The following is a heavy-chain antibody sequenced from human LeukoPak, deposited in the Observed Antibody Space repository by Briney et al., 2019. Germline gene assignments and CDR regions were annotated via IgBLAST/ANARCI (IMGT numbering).Heavy chain of an antibody. D-gene: IGHD5-18*01. CDR3: ARFLPHTADDY. CDR2: INPNSGGT. CDR1: GYTFTDFY. V-gene: IGHV1-2*02. Sequence: GASVKVSCKASGYTFTDFYLHWVRRAPGQGLEWMGWINPNSGGTNFAQKFQGRVTMTRDTSINTAYMELSRLRSDDTAVYYCARFLPHTADDYWGQGTLVTVSS. J-gene: IGHJ4*02.